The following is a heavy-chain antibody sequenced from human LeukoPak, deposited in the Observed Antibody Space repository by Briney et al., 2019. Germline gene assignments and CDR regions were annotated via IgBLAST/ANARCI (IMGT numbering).Heavy chain of an antibody. CDR3: ARDCSSTSCYNRIDY. V-gene: IGHV3-21*01. D-gene: IGHD2-2*02. CDR1: GFTFSSYS. J-gene: IGHJ4*02. CDR2: ISSSSSYI. Sequence: PGGSLRLSCAASGFTFSSYSMNWVRQAPGKGLEWVSSISSSSSYIYYADSVKGRFTISRDNAKNSRYLQMNSLRAEDTAAYYCARDCSSTSCYNRIDYWGQGTLVTVSS.